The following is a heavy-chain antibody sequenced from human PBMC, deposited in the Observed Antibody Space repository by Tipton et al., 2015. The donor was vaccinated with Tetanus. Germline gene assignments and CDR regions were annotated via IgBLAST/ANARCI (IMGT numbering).Heavy chain of an antibody. V-gene: IGHV4-31*03. CDR1: GASINAGGYL. CDR3: ARATSTGPAYNWFDP. D-gene: IGHD2-8*02. CDR2: IYYTELT. Sequence: TLSLTCTVSGASINAGGYLWTWVRQPPGKGLEWIGNIYYTELTSYTPSLNSRVNISVDTSKNQFSLRLTSVTAADTAVYYCARATSTGPAYNWFDPWGQGTLVTVSS. J-gene: IGHJ5*02.